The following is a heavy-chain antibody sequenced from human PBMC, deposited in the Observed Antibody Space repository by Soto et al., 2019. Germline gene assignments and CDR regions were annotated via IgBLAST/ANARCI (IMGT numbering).Heavy chain of an antibody. CDR2: IWYDGSNK. V-gene: IGHV3-33*01. Sequence: GSLGLSCAASGFTFSSYGMHGVRQAPGKGLEWVAVIWYDGSNKYYADSVKGRFTISRDNSKNTLYLQMKSLRAEDTAVYYCARDPPNYYDSSGTLDYWGQGTLVTVSS. CDR3: ARDPPNYYDSSGTLDY. CDR1: GFTFSSYG. D-gene: IGHD3-22*01. J-gene: IGHJ4*02.